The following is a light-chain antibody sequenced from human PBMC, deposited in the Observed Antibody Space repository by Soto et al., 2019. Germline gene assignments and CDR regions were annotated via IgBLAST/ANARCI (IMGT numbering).Light chain of an antibody. V-gene: IGKV2-24*01. CDR2: KIS. CDR1: QSLVHSDGNTY. Sequence: IVMTQTPLSSPVTLGQPASISCRSSQSLVHSDGNTYLSWLQQRPGQPPRLLIYKISNRLSGVPDRFSDSGAVTDFTLKIRRVEAEDVGLYYCMQATEFPWTFGQGTRVEIK. CDR3: MQATEFPWT. J-gene: IGKJ1*01.